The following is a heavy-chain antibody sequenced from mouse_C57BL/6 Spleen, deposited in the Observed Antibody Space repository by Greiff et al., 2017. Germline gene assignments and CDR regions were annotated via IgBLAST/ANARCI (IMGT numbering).Heavy chain of an antibody. CDR1: GYTFTDYE. CDR3: TRTVPYGNFGFDY. Sequence: VQLQQSGAELVRPGASVTLSCKASGYTFTDYEMHWVKQTPVHGLEWIGAIDPETGGTAYNQKFKGKAILTADKSSSTAYMELRSLTSEDSDGYYCTRTVPYGNFGFDYWGQGTTLTVSS. V-gene: IGHV1-15*01. CDR2: IDPETGGT. J-gene: IGHJ2*01. D-gene: IGHD2-1*01.